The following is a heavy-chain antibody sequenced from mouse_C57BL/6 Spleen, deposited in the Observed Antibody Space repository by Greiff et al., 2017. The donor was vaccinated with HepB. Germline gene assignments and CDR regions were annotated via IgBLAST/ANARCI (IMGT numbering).Heavy chain of an antibody. CDR2: IYPRSGNT. V-gene: IGHV1-81*01. Sequence: VQLQQSGAELARPGASVKLSFKASGYTFTSYGISWVKQRTGQGLEWIGEIYPRSGNTYYNEKFKGKATLTADKSSSTAYMELRSLTSEDSAVYFCARRVIYDGYSWFAYWGQGTLVTVSA. D-gene: IGHD2-3*01. CDR3: ARRVIYDGYSWFAY. CDR1: GYTFTSYG. J-gene: IGHJ3*01.